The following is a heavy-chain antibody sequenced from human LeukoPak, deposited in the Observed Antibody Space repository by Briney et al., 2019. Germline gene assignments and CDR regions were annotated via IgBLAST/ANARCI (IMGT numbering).Heavy chain of an antibody. CDR1: GYSISSGYY. V-gene: IGHV4-38-2*02. J-gene: IGHJ4*02. D-gene: IGHD4-11*01. Sequence: PSETLSLTCTVSGYSISSGYYWGWIRQPPGKGLGWIGSIYHSGSTYYNPSLKSRVTISVDTSKNQFSLKLSSVTAADTAVYCCARGGYSKRGLDYWGQGTLVTVSS. CDR3: ARGGYSKRGLDY. CDR2: IYHSGST.